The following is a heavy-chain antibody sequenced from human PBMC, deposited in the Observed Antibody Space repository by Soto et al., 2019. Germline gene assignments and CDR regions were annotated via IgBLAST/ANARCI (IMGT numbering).Heavy chain of an antibody. CDR1: GGSISEYF. D-gene: IGHD3-10*01. CDR3: ARDGYDGSGSPSTAY. J-gene: IGHJ4*02. CDR2: IYYLGNT. Sequence: SETWSLGCSVSGGSISEYFWSWIRQSPGKGRGLIGYIYYLGNTDYNPSLKSRVTISVDTSKRKFSLRLTSVTAAGTAVCYCARDGYDGSGSPSTAYWGAGTQVTFS. V-gene: IGHV4-59*01.